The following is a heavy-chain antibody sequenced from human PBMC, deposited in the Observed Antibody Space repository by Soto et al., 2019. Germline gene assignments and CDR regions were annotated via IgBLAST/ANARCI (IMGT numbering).Heavy chain of an antibody. CDR3: AKDRAVTEEYYYYYYGMDV. D-gene: IGHD4-4*01. V-gene: IGHV3-23*01. CDR2: ISGSGGST. Sequence: GGSLRLSCSASGFTFSSYAMIWVRQAPWKGLEWVSAISGSGGSTYYADSVKGRFTISRDNSKNTLYLQMNSLRAEDTAVYYCAKDRAVTEEYYYYYYGMDVWGQGTTVTVSS. CDR1: GFTFSSYA. J-gene: IGHJ6*02.